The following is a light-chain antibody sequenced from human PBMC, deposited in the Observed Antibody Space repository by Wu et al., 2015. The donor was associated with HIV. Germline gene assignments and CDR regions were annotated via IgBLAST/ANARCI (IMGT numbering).Light chain of an antibody. Sequence: DIQMTQSPSSLSASMGDRVTITCRASQNIKTYLNWYQQRPGKAPKLLIYAASTLQSGVPSRFSGSGSGTEFTLTISSLEPEDFAVYYCQQRSNWPPLTFGGGTKVEIK. CDR3: QQRSNWPPLT. CDR2: AAS. CDR1: QNIKTY. J-gene: IGKJ4*01. V-gene: IGKV1-39*01.